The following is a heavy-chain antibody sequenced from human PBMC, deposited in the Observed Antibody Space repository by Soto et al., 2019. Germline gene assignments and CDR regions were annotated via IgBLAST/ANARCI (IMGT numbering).Heavy chain of an antibody. CDR1: GITFSSYG. V-gene: IGHV3-30*18. J-gene: IGHJ4*02. Sequence: PGGSLRLSCSASGITFSSYGVHWVRQAPGKGLEWVAVISYDGSNKHYADSVKGRFTISRDNSKNTLDLQMNSLRAEDTAVYYCAKDTYYYDRSGYYTYDYWGQGTLVTVSS. CDR3: AKDTYYYDRSGYYTYDY. CDR2: ISYDGSNK. D-gene: IGHD3-22*01.